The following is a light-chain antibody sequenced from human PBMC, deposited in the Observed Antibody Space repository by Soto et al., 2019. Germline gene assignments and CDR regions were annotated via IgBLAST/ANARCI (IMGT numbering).Light chain of an antibody. J-gene: IGKJ1*01. Sequence: IVLTQSPATLSLSPGARATLSCRAGQRVSNYLAWYQQKPGQAPRLLIYDTFNRATGIPARFSGSGSGTDCTLTISSLEPEDLAVYFCVQRSTWPWTSGQGTKVEIK. CDR3: VQRSTWPWT. CDR2: DTF. CDR1: QRVSNY. V-gene: IGKV3-11*01.